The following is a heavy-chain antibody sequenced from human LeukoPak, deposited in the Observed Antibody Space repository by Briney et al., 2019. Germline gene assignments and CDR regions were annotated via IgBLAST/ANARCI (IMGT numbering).Heavy chain of an antibody. Sequence: PGGSLTLSCAASGFTFSSSRMNWVRQAPGKGRVWVSYISSGSSSIFYADSVKGRFTISRDNAKNSLYLQMNSLRDEDTAVYYCARDPIVGARGSFDYWGQGTLVTVAS. CDR1: GFTFSSSR. D-gene: IGHD2-15*01. CDR3: ARDPIVGARGSFDY. CDR2: ISSGSSSI. V-gene: IGHV3-48*02. J-gene: IGHJ4*02.